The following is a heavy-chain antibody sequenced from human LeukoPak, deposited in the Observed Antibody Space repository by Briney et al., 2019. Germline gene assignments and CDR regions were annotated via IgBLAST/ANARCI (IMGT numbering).Heavy chain of an antibody. D-gene: IGHD6-13*01. J-gene: IGHJ4*02. V-gene: IGHV4-4*07. Sequence: PSETLSLTCTVSGGSISSYYWSWIRQPAGKGLEWIGRIYTSGSTNYNPSLKSRVTMSVDTSKNQFSLKLSSVTAADTAVYYCARSPIAAAGTRYYFDYWGQGTLVTVSS. CDR2: IYTSGST. CDR3: ARSPIAAAGTRYYFDY. CDR1: GGSISSYY.